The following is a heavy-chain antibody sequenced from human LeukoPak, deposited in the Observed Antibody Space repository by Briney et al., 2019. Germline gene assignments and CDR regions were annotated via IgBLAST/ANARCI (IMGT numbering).Heavy chain of an antibody. D-gene: IGHD2-15*01. Sequence: KASETLSLTCAVYGGSSSGYYWSWIRQPPGKGLEWIGEINHSGSTNYNPSLKSRVTISVDTSKNQFSLKLSSVTAADTAVYYCARLGYFDIWGQGTMVTVSS. J-gene: IGHJ3*02. CDR3: ARLGYFDI. V-gene: IGHV4-34*01. CDR2: INHSGST. CDR1: GGSSSGYY.